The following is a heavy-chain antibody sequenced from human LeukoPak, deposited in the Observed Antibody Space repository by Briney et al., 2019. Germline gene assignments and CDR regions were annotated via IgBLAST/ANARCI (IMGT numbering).Heavy chain of an antibody. D-gene: IGHD1-26*01. Sequence: GGSPRLSCAASGFTFSSYAMSWVRQAPGKGLEWVSAISGSGGSTYYADSVKGRFTISRDNSKNTLYLQMNSLRAEDTAVYYCAKDLLVGATPPWFDPWGQGTLVTVSS. CDR2: ISGSGGST. V-gene: IGHV3-23*01. J-gene: IGHJ5*02. CDR1: GFTFSSYA. CDR3: AKDLLVGATPPWFDP.